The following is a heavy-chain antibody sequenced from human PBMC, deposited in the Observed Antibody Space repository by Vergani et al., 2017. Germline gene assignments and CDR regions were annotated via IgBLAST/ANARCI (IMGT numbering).Heavy chain of an antibody. J-gene: IGHJ5*02. V-gene: IGHV4-31*03. D-gene: IGHD2-15*01. CDR2: IYYSGST. Sequence: QVQLQESGPGLVKPSQTLSLTCPVSGGSISSGGYYWSWLRQHPGKGLEWIGYIYYSGSTYYNPSLKSRVTISVDTSKNPFSLKLSSVTAAATAVYYCARVLRMXFDPWGQGTLVTVSS. CDR3: ARVLRMXFDP. CDR1: GGSISSGGYY.